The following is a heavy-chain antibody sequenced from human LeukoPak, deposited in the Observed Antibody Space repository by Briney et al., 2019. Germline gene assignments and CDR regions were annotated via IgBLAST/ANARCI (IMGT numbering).Heavy chain of an antibody. D-gene: IGHD2-21*02. CDR1: GGSISTSNYY. CDR2: IFYSGST. CDR3: ARASVVVTAIFTNWYFDL. J-gene: IGHJ2*01. Sequence: SETLSLTCTVSGGSISTSNYYWGWIRQPPGKGLEWIGNIFYSGSTYYSPSLKSRVTISVDTSKNQFSLKLSSVTAADTAVYYCARASVVVTAIFTNWYFDLWGRGTLVTVSS. V-gene: IGHV4-39*07.